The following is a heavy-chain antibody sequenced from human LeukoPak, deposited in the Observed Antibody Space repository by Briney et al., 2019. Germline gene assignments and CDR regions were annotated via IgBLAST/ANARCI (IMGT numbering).Heavy chain of an antibody. D-gene: IGHD6-19*01. CDR3: ASWPVGWYGEDS. J-gene: IGHJ4*02. CDR2: IYGGGST. CDR1: GLSVSSNF. Sequence: GGSLRLSFAATGLSVSSNFMSWVRQAPGKGLEWVSVIYGGGSTYYADSVKGRFTISRDTSKNTLYLQMNSLRVEDTAVYYCASWPVGWYGEDSWGQGTLVTVSS. V-gene: IGHV3-53*01.